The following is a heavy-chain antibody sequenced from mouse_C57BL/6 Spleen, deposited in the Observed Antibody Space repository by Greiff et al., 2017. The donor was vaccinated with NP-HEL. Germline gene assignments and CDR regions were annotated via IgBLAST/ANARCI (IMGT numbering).Heavy chain of an antibody. CDR1: GYTFTGYW. CDR3: ARWEGEGAYYAMDY. Sequence: QVQLQQSGAELMKPGASVKLSCKATGYTFTGYWIEWVKQRPGHGLEWIGEILPGSGSTNYNEKFKGKATFTADTSSNTAYMQLSSLTNVDSDIDNCARWEGEGAYYAMDYWGKGTSVTVSS. J-gene: IGHJ4*01. D-gene: IGHD2-13*01. CDR2: ILPGSGST. V-gene: IGHV1-9*01.